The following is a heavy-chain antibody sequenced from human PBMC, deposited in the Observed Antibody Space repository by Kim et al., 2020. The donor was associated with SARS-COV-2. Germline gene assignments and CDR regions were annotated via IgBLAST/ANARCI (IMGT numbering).Heavy chain of an antibody. J-gene: IGHJ4*02. Sequence: GGSLRLSCAASGFTFSSYGMHWVRQAPGKGLEWVAVISYDGSNKYYADSVKGRFTISRDNSKNTLYLQMNSLRAEDTAVYYCAKEVHGWGQGTLVTVSS. CDR2: ISYDGSNK. CDR3: AKEVHG. CDR1: GFTFSSYG. V-gene: IGHV3-30*18.